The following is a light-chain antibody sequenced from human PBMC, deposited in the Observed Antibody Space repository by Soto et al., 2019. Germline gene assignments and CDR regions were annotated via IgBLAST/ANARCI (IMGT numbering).Light chain of an antibody. CDR3: QQFNSYPHT. J-gene: IGKJ5*01. Sequence: ALQLTQSPSSLSASVGDRVTITCRASQGISSALAWYQQKPGKAPKLLIYDASSLESGVPSRFSGSGSGTDFTLTISSLQPEDFATYYCQQFNSYPHTFGQGTRLEIK. CDR1: QGISSA. CDR2: DAS. V-gene: IGKV1-13*02.